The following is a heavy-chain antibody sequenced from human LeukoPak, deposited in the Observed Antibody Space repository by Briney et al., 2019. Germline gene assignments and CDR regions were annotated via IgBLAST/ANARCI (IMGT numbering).Heavy chain of an antibody. CDR1: GRSFSGYY. J-gene: IGHJ6*03. D-gene: IGHD4-17*01. V-gene: IGHV4-34*01. Sequence: SETLSLTCAVYGRSFSGYYWSWIRQPPGKGLEWIGEINHSGSTNYNPSLKSRVTISVDTSKNQFSLKLSSVTAADTAVYYCARGLPQIDTVTKGGVGYYYYYMDVWGKGTTVTVSS. CDR2: INHSGST. CDR3: ARGLPQIDTVTKGGVGYYYYYMDV.